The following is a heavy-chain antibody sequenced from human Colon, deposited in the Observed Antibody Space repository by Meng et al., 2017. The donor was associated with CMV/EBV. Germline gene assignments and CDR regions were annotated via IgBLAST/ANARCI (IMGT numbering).Heavy chain of an antibody. CDR3: VRGGGIGVADY. CDR1: GASISSTDY. CDR2: IHSSGTT. V-gene: IGHV4-39*07. Sequence: SCIISGASISSTDYWGWIRQPPGKGLEWIGNIHSSGTTYYNPSLKSRVTISVDTSKNQVSLKVNSVTAADTAMYYCVRGGGIGVADYWGQGTLVTVSS. J-gene: IGHJ4*02. D-gene: IGHD6-19*01.